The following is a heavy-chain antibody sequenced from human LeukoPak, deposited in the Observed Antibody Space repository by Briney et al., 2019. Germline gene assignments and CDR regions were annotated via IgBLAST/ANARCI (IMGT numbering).Heavy chain of an antibody. CDR1: GFTFSSYS. D-gene: IGHD6-19*01. CDR2: ISSSSSTI. J-gene: IGHJ4*02. Sequence: PGGSLRLSCAASGFTFSSYSMNWARQAPGKGLEWVSYISSSSSTIYYADSVKGRFTISRDNAKNSLYLQMNSLRAEDTAVYYCARDRGSGWTRTDFDYWGQGTLVTVSS. CDR3: ARDRGSGWTRTDFDY. V-gene: IGHV3-48*01.